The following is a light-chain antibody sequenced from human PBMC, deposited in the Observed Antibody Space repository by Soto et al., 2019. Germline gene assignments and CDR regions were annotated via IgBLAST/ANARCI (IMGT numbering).Light chain of an antibody. Sequence: HLMQAPSTLSACVGDRVTLTCLSSQSVDNKLAWYQQKPGKAPKLLIYDASSLESGVPSRFSGGGIGTEFSLSISSLQPDDFATYYCQQYSTYPYIFGQGTKVDIK. V-gene: IGKV1-5*01. J-gene: IGKJ2*01. CDR3: QQYSTYPYI. CDR1: QSVDNK. CDR2: DAS.